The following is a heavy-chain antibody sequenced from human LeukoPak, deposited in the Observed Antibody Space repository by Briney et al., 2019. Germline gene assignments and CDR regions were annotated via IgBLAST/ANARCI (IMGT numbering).Heavy chain of an antibody. CDR1: GFTFTSYW. V-gene: IGHV3-74*01. CDR2: INTDGSST. J-gene: IGHJ4*02. CDR3: ARDPRGSYDNNGLDY. Sequence: GGSLRLSCAASGFTFTSYWMHWVRHAPGKGLVWVSRINTDGSSTSYADSVKGRFTISRDNAKNTLYLQMNSLRAEDTAVYYCARDPRGSYDNNGLDYWGQGTLVTVSS. D-gene: IGHD3-22*01.